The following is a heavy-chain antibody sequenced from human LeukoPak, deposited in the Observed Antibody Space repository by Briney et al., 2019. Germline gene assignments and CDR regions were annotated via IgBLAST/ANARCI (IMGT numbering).Heavy chain of an antibody. CDR1: GGTFISYA. Sequence: SSVKVSCKASGGTFISYAISWVRQAPGQGLEWMGRIIPIFGTANYAQKFQGRVTITTNESTSTAYMELSSLRSEDTAVYYCAREPRVRFLEWPLDYWAQGPLVTVSS. J-gene: IGHJ4*02. CDR3: AREPRVRFLEWPLDY. D-gene: IGHD3-3*01. V-gene: IGHV1-69*05. CDR2: IIPIFGTA.